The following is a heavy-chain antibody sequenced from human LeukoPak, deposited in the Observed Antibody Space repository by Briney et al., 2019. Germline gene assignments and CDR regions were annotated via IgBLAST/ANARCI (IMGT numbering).Heavy chain of an antibody. V-gene: IGHV3-23*01. CDR3: AKGGRWDYYDSSH. CDR2: ISGSAGSP. J-gene: IGHJ3*01. D-gene: IGHD3-22*01. Sequence: TGGSLRPSWAAAGFTFTNYAMSWVRQAPGKRLGWVSAISGSAGSPYYADSVKGRFTISRDNSKNTVYLQMNSLRAEDTAVYYCAKGGRWDYYDSSHWGQGTVVTVSP. CDR1: GFTFTNYA.